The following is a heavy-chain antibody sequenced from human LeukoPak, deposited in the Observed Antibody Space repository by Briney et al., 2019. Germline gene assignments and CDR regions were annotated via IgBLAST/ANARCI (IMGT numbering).Heavy chain of an antibody. Sequence: PGGSLRLSCAPSGFTFGDYAMSWVRQAPGKGLEWIGFIRSKRYGGTTEIAASVKGRFTIERDDSKSITYLQMNSLKTEDTAGYFCTRVAGGGSGWYEDYWGQGTLVTVSS. CDR2: IRSKRYGGTT. CDR1: GFTFGDYA. CDR3: TRVAGGGSGWYEDY. J-gene: IGHJ4*02. V-gene: IGHV3-49*04. D-gene: IGHD6-19*01.